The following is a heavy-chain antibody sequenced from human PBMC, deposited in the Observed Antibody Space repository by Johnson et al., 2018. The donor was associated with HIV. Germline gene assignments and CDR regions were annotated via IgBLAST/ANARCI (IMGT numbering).Heavy chain of an antibody. Sequence: QVQLVESGGGVGQPGRSLKVPCAASGFTFISYDTQWVRQAPGKGLEWVAVISNDGSNKYYADSVKGRFTISRDNSKNTLFLQMNSLRAEDTAVFYCARATTSKDHAFDIWGQGTMVTVSS. V-gene: IGHV3-30*03. D-gene: IGHD1-14*01. CDR2: ISNDGSNK. CDR3: ARATTSKDHAFDI. CDR1: GFTFISYD. J-gene: IGHJ3*02.